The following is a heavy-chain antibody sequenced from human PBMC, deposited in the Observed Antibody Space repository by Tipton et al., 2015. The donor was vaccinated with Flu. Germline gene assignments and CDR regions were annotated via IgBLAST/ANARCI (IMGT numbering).Heavy chain of an antibody. CDR1: GGSISTTIYY. D-gene: IGHD1-1*01. CDR2: IYYSGTT. J-gene: IGHJ6*02. CDR3: ARDLWNDRRAYYYYGVDV. Sequence: TLSLTCTVSGGSISTTIYYWGWVRQPPGKGLEWIGSIYYSGTTYYNPSLKSRVTIPLDASKNQFSLDLTSLTAADTAVYYCARDLWNDRRAYYYYGVDVWGQGTTVTVPS. V-gene: IGHV4-39*07.